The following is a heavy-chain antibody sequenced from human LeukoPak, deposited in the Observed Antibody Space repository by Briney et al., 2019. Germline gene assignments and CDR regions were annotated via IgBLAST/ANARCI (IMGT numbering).Heavy chain of an antibody. V-gene: IGHV3-23*01. J-gene: IGHJ3*02. CDR2: ISGSGGST. CDR1: GFTFSSYA. D-gene: IGHD3-9*01. Sequence: GGSLRLSCAASGFTFSSYAMSWVRQAPGKGLEWVSAISGSGGSTYYADSVKGRFTISRDNSKNTLYLQMNSLRAEDTAVYYCAKDLDYDILIATYHDAFDIWGQGTMVTVSS. CDR3: AKDLDYDILIATYHDAFDI.